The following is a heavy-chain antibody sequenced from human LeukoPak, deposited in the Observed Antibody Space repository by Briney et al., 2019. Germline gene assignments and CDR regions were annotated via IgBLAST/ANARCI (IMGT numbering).Heavy chain of an antibody. CDR3: ARHSSVYDFWSGQGGLDY. D-gene: IGHD3-3*01. CDR2: INHSGST. CDR1: GYSISSGYY. V-gene: IGHV4-38-2*02. Sequence: SETLSLTCTVSGYSISSGYYWGWIRQPPGKGLEWIGEINHSGSTNYNPSLKSRVTISVDTSKNQFSLKLSSVTAADTAVYYCARHSSVYDFWSGQGGLDYWGQGTLVTVSS. J-gene: IGHJ4*02.